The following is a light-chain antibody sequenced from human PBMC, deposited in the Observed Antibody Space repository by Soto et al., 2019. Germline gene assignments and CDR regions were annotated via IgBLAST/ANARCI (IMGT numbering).Light chain of an antibody. CDR2: GAS. CDR3: QQRSTWPLS. V-gene: IGKV3D-20*02. Sequence: EIVLTQSPGTLSLSPGERATLSCRASQSVSSSYLAWYQQKPGQAPRLLIYGASSRATGIPARFSGSGSGTDFPLTISSLEPEDFAVYFCQQRSTWPLSFGGGTKV. CDR1: QSVSSSY. J-gene: IGKJ4*01.